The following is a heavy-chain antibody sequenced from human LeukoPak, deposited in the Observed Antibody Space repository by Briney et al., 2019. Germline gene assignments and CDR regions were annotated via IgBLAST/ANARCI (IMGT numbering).Heavy chain of an antibody. CDR3: ARSLYYYDSSGYYFPFDI. J-gene: IGHJ3*02. CDR2: IYYSGST. D-gene: IGHD3-22*01. V-gene: IGHV4-59*01. CDR1: GGTFSGYY. Sequence: PSETLSLTCAVYGGTFSGYYWSWIRQPPGKGLEWIGYIYYSGSTNYNPSLKSRVTISVDTSKNQFSLKLSSVTAADTAVYYCARSLYYYDSSGYYFPFDIWGQGTMVTVSS.